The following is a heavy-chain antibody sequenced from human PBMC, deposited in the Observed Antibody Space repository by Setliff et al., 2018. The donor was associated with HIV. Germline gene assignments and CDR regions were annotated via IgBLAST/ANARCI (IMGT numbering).Heavy chain of an antibody. Sequence: GGSLRLSCAASGFTFSDHYMDWVRQSPGQGLEWVGRTTNKANSYTTEYAASVKGRFSLSRDDSKNSLYLQMNSLKTEDTAVYYCARLRGTSNTLDYWGQGTLVTVSS. J-gene: IGHJ4*02. CDR1: GFTFSDHY. CDR3: ARLRGTSNTLDY. D-gene: IGHD1-7*01. CDR2: TTNKANSYTT. V-gene: IGHV3-72*01.